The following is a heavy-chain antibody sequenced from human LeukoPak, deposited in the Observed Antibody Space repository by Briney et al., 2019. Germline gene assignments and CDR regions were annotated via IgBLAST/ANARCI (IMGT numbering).Heavy chain of an antibody. V-gene: IGHV3-15*01. D-gene: IGHD3-3*02. CDR2: SKGESAGGAT. J-gene: IGHJ1*01. CDR3: TTVTHFNL. Sequence: GGSLRLSCAPPGFTFRGYTINWVRQAQGRGRGGVGRSKGESAGGATDYAAPVKGRFTISRDDSERTLYLQMNSLKTEDTAVYYCTTVTHFNLGGQGTLVTVSS. CDR1: GFTFRGYT.